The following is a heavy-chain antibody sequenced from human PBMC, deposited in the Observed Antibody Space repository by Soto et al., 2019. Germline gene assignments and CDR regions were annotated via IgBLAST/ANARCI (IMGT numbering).Heavy chain of an antibody. J-gene: IGHJ2*01. CDR1: GGSISSSSYY. Sequence: TSETLYLTCTVSGGSISSSSYYWGWIRQPPGKGMEWIGNIYYSGSTYYNPSLKSRVTISVDTSKNQLSLKLSSVTAADTAVYYCARHLDYGDYWYFDLWGRGTLVTVSS. D-gene: IGHD4-17*01. CDR2: IYYSGST. V-gene: IGHV4-39*01. CDR3: ARHLDYGDYWYFDL.